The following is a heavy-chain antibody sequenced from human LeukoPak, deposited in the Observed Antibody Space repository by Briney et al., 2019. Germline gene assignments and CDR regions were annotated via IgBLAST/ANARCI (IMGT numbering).Heavy chain of an antibody. CDR1: GFTFSSYA. CDR2: IGGSSGFT. J-gene: IGHJ4*02. CDR3: AKPPQGTWSFFDY. Sequence: PGGSLRLSCAASGFTFSSYAMNWVRQAPGKGLEWVSAIGGSSGFTFYADSVKGRFTISRDNSKNTLYLQMNSLRDEDTAVYYCAKPPQGTWSFFDYWGQGTLVTVSS. D-gene: IGHD6-13*01. V-gene: IGHV3-23*01.